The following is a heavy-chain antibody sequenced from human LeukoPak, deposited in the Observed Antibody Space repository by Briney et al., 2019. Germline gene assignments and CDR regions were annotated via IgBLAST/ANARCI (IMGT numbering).Heavy chain of an antibody. J-gene: IGHJ6*03. CDR1: GGSISSSSYY. Sequence: SETLSLTCTVSGGSISSSSYYWGWIRQPPGKGLEWIGSMYYSGSTYYNPSLKSRVTISVDTSKNQFSLKLSSVTAADTAVYYCARHRGYYYYYMDVWGKGTTVTVSS. CDR2: MYYSGST. V-gene: IGHV4-39*01. CDR3: ARHRGYYYYYMDV.